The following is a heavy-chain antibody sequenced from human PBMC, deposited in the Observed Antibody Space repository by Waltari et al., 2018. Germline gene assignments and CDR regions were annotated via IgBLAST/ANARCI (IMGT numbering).Heavy chain of an antibody. CDR2: IWDDGSNK. Sequence: QVQLVESGGGVVQPGRSLRLSCAASGFTFSSYGMHWVRQAPGKGLEWLAVIWDDGSNKYYADSVKGRFTISRDNSKNTLYLQMNSLRAEDTAVYYCARSAAAGKGPLDYWGQGTLVIVSS. J-gene: IGHJ4*02. CDR3: ARSAAAGKGPLDY. CDR1: GFTFSSYG. V-gene: IGHV3-33*01. D-gene: IGHD6-13*01.